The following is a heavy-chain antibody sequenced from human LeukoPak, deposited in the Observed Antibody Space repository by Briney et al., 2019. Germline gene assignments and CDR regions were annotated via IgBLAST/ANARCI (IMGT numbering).Heavy chain of an antibody. CDR1: GYSFTSYW. CDR2: IYPGDSDT. J-gene: IGHJ4*02. D-gene: IGHD2-2*02. Sequence: GESLKISCKGSGYSFTSYWIGWVRQMPGKGLEWMGIIYPGDSDTRYSPSFQGQVTISADKSISTAYLQWSSLKASDTAMYYCARLVCSSTSCYSGGDYWGQGTLVTVSS. CDR3: ARLVCSSTSCYSGGDY. V-gene: IGHV5-51*01.